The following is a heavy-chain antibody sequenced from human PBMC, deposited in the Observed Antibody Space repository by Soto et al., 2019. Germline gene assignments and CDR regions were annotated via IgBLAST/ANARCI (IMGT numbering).Heavy chain of an antibody. CDR1: GVSITSYF. V-gene: IGHV4-59*01. J-gene: IGHJ3*02. CDR2: ISFSGAT. CDR3: ARDRRRGEDAFDI. D-gene: IGHD6-25*01. Sequence: SETLSLSCTVSGVSITSYFWSWIRQTPGKGLDWIGSISFSGATYSNPSLKGRAALSVDTSENHLSLTLNSVTSADTAVYYCARDRRRGEDAFDIWGQGTMVTVSS.